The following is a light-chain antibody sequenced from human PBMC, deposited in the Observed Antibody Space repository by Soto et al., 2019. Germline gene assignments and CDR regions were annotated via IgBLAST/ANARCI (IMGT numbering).Light chain of an antibody. Sequence: QSVLTQPASVSGSPGQSITISCTGTSSDVGGYNYVSWYQHHPGKAPKLIIYDVTNRPSGVSTPFSGSKSGNTASLTISGLHPDDEADYYCSSYTTSNTRQIVFGTGTKLTVL. J-gene: IGLJ1*01. CDR1: SSDVGGYNY. CDR2: DVT. V-gene: IGLV2-14*03. CDR3: SSYTTSNTRQIV.